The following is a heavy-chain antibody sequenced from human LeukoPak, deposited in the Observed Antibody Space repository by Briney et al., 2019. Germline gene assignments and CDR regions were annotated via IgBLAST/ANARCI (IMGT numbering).Heavy chain of an antibody. D-gene: IGHD2/OR15-2a*01. CDR3: AKDFKAFLFFYYYYGMDV. V-gene: IGHV3-7*01. CDR1: GFTFSSYW. Sequence: GGSLRLSCAASGFTFSSYWMTWVRQVPGKGLEWVSNINRDGSVIHYMDSVKGRFTISRDNSNKTLYLEMNSLRAEDTAIYYCAKDFKAFLFFYYYYGMDVWGQGTTVTVSS. CDR2: INRDGSVI. J-gene: IGHJ6*02.